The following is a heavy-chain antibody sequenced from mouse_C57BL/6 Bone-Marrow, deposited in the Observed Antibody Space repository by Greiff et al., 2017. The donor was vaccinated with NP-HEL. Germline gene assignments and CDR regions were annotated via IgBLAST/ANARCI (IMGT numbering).Heavy chain of an antibody. J-gene: IGHJ3*01. CDR3: ARQDHSSGYVWFAY. V-gene: IGHV5-12*01. D-gene: IGHD3-2*02. Sequence: EVNLVESGGGLVQPGGSLKLSCAASGFTFSDYYMYWVRQTPEKRLEWVAYISNGGGSTYYPDSVKGRFTLSRDNAKNTLYLQMSRLKSEDTAMYYCARQDHSSGYVWFAYWGQGTLVTVSA. CDR1: GFTFSDYY. CDR2: ISNGGGST.